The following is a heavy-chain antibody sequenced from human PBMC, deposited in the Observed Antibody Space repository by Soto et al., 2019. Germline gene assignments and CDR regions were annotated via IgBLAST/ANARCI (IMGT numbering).Heavy chain of an antibody. CDR1: GDTFTTYD. V-gene: IGHV1-8*01. Sequence: SVKVSCKASGDTFTTYDINWVRQATGHGLEWMGWINPNSGNIGYAQRFQGRVTMTRDTAIRTAYMEVSSLRSDDTAVYYCATGRASGSYYLLDYWGQGTLVTVSS. J-gene: IGHJ4*02. D-gene: IGHD3-10*01. CDR3: ATGRASGSYYLLDY. CDR2: INPNSGNI.